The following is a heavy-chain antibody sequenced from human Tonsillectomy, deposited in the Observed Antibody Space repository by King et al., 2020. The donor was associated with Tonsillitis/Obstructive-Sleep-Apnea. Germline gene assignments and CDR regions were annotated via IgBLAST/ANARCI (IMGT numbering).Heavy chain of an antibody. CDR1: GFTYSNYW. Sequence: VQLVESGGGLVQPVGSLRLSCAASGFTYSNYWMIWVRQALGKGLEWVANIKQDGSAKYYVESVRGRYTISRDNAKNSLYLQMNSLRAEDTAVYYCARDPVAAIYYYYMDVWGKGTTVTVSS. D-gene: IGHD2-15*01. J-gene: IGHJ6*03. CDR3: ARDPVAAIYYYYMDV. CDR2: IKQDGSAK. V-gene: IGHV3-7*04.